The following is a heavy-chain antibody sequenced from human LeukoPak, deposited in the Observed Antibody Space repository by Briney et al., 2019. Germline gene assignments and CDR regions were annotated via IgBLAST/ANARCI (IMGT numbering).Heavy chain of an antibody. CDR3: ARSWGYDFWTGNLLDY. V-gene: IGHV4-39*07. Sequence: PSETLSLTCTASGASISSTSHYWGWIRQPPGKGLEWIGSIYYSGSTYYNTSLKSRVTISVDMSKNQFSLRVTSVTAADTAVYYCARSWGYDFWTGNLLDYWGQGTLVSVSS. CDR2: IYYSGST. D-gene: IGHD3-3*01. J-gene: IGHJ4*02. CDR1: GASISSTSHY.